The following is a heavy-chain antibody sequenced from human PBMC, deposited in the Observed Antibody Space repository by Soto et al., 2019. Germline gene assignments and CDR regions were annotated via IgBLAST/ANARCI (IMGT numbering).Heavy chain of an antibody. CDR2: ISYDGSNTDGGST. Sequence: PGGSLRLSCAASGVSFNSYDMHWVRQAPGKGPEWVAIISYDGSNTDGGSTNYADSVKGRFTISRDNAKNTLFLEMNSLRAEDTGFYYCASLSAPVDYWGQGTPVTVSS. J-gene: IGHJ4*02. CDR3: ASLSAPVDY. V-gene: IGHV3-33*08. D-gene: IGHD3-3*01. CDR1: GVSFNSYD.